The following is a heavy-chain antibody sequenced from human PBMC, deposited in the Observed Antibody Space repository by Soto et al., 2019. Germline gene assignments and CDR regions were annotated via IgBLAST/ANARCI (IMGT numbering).Heavy chain of an antibody. CDR2: ISGSGGST. CDR1: GFTFSSYA. D-gene: IGHD3-22*01. Sequence: SLRLSCAASGFTFSSYAMSWVRQAPGKGLEWVSAISGSGGSTYYADSVKGRFTISRDNSKNTLYLQMNSLRAEDTAVYYCAKKGYYDTSGYPIRYFDYWGQGTLVTVSS. V-gene: IGHV3-23*01. J-gene: IGHJ4*02. CDR3: AKKGYYDTSGYPIRYFDY.